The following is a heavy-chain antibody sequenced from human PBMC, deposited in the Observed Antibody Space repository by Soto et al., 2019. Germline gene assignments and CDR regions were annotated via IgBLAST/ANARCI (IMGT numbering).Heavy chain of an antibody. CDR1: SAPVSSTTYT. Sequence: SETLSLTCTVSSAPVSSTTYTWGWIRQSPGKGLEWIATIYSSENTYYNPSLLSRVTISVDTSRNDFSLKLSSVTAADTALYYCARQGFGAIHGLVDVWAKGPRSPSP. D-gene: IGHD3-10*01. CDR3: ARQGFGAIHGLVDV. J-gene: IGHJ6*02. V-gene: IGHV4-39*01. CDR2: IYSSENT.